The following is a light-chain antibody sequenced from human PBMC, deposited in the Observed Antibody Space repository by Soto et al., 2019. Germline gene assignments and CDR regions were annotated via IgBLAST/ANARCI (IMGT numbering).Light chain of an antibody. Sequence: AIQLTQSPSSLSASVGDRITITCRASQDISNDLGWFQQKPGKAPKLLIYAASILQTGVPSRFSGSGSGSAVSLTITSLQPEDFATYYCLQDYSSPITFGQGTRLEIK. CDR2: AAS. CDR1: QDISND. J-gene: IGKJ5*01. CDR3: LQDYSSPIT. V-gene: IGKV1-6*02.